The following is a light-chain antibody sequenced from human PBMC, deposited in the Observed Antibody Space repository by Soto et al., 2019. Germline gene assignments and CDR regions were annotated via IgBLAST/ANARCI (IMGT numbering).Light chain of an antibody. CDR1: SSNVGKNF. Sequence: QSVLTQPPSVSAAPGQKVSISCSGSSSNVGKNFVSWYQHVPGKAPKLLIYDNQKRPSGIPDRFSASKSGTLATLDITGLQTGDEADYYCGTWDSSLTIGVIFGGGTKLTV. CDR2: DNQ. CDR3: GTWDSSLTIGVI. V-gene: IGLV1-51*01. J-gene: IGLJ2*01.